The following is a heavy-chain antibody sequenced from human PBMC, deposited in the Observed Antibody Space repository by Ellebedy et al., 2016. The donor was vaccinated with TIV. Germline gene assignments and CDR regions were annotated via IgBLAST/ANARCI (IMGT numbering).Heavy chain of an antibody. J-gene: IGHJ6*04. CDR2: IYGGGNT. CDR3: ARARGWYGSDGMDV. CDR1: GFTVSSNY. Sequence: PGGSLRLSCAASGFTVSSNYMSWVRRAPGQGLGWVSVIYGGGNTDYAEHVEGRFTISRDNSKNTVYFQMNSLRAEDTAVYYCARARGWYGSDGMDVWGEGTTVTVSS. D-gene: IGHD6-19*01. V-gene: IGHV3-53*01.